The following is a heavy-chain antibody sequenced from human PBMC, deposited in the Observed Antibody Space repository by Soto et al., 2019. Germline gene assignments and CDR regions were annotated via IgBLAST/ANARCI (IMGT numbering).Heavy chain of an antibody. CDR1: GFTFSSYA. D-gene: IGHD2-15*01. Sequence: GGSLRLSCAASGFTFSSYAMSWVRQAPGKGLEWVSAISGSGGSTYYADSVKGRFTSHRDNSKNKMYLQMNSLRAEDTAVYYCAKIHIVVVVAGGSDYWGQGTLVTVSS. V-gene: IGHV3-23*01. CDR2: ISGSGGST. J-gene: IGHJ4*02. CDR3: AKIHIVVVVAGGSDY.